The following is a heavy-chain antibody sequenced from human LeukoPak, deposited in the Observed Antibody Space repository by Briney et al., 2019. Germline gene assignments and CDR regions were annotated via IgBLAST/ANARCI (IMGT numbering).Heavy chain of an antibody. Sequence: ASVKVSCKAPGYTFTSDYMHWVRQAPGQGLEWMGIINPSVGSTSYAPKFQGRVTMTRDTSTSTVYMELSSLRSEDTAVYYCASDHPRSGYYFFNYWGQGTLVTVTA. CDR2: INPSVGST. CDR1: GYTFTSDY. CDR3: ASDHPRSGYYFFNY. D-gene: IGHD3-22*01. V-gene: IGHV1-46*01. J-gene: IGHJ4*02.